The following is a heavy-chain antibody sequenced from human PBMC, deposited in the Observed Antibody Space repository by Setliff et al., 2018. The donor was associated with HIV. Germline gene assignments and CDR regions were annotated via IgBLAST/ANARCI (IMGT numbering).Heavy chain of an antibody. D-gene: IGHD3-16*01. CDR3: ARRSPGGGYYMDV. Sequence: SETLSLTCTVSGGSISSYYWSWIRQPPGKGLEWIGYIYTSGSVNYNPSLKSRVTISLDTSKNQFSLNLSSVTAADTAVYYCARRSPGGGYYMDVWGKGTTVTVSS. CDR1: GGSISSYY. V-gene: IGHV4-4*09. CDR2: IYTSGSV. J-gene: IGHJ6*03.